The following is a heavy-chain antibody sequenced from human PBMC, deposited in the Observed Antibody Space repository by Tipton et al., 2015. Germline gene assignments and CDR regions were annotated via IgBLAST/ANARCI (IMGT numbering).Heavy chain of an antibody. CDR3: ARDPGGYSGYE. CDR1: GGTFSSYS. D-gene: IGHD5-12*01. Sequence: QLVQSGAEVKKPGSSVKVSCKASGGTFSSYSIIWVRQAPGQGLEWMGGIIPVFGTADYAQKYQGRVTITADESTSTAYMELSSLRSGDTAVYYCARDPGGYSGYEWGQGTLVTVSS. CDR2: IIPVFGTA. J-gene: IGHJ4*02. V-gene: IGHV1-69*01.